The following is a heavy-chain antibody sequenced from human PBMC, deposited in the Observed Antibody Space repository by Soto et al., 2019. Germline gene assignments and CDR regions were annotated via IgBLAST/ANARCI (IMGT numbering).Heavy chain of an antibody. V-gene: IGHV4-59*01. Sequence: QVQLQESGPGLVKPSETLSLTCTVSGGSISSYYWSWIRQSPGKGLEWIGYIHYSGSTKSNPSLKSRVTKSVDTSGNQVSLKLSSVTAADSAVYFCARARYQLLHPYYYGMDVWGQGTTVTVSS. D-gene: IGHD2-2*01. CDR3: ARARYQLLHPYYYGMDV. CDR2: IHYSGST. J-gene: IGHJ6*02. CDR1: GGSISSYY.